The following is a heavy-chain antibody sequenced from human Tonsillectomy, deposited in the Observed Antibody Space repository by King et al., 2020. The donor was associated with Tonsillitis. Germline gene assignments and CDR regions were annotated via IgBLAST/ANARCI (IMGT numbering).Heavy chain of an antibody. D-gene: IGHD3-22*01. CDR2: IYASGSP. CDR1: GVSISSSC. V-gene: IGHV4-4*07. CDR3: AREDYYDSSGYDGI. J-gene: IGHJ3*02. Sequence: VQLQESGPGLVKPSETLSLTCTVSGVSISSSCWNWIRQPAGKGLQWIGRIYASGSPNYNPSLKSRLTMSVDTSKNQVSLKLRSVNAADTAVYYCAREDYYDSSGYDGIWGEGTMVTVSS.